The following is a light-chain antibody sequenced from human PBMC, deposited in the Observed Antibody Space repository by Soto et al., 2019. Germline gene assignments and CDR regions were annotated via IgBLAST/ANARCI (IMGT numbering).Light chain of an antibody. J-gene: IGLJ1*01. CDR3: SSYTTISTYV. CDR2: DVS. Sequence: QSVLTQPASVSGSPGQSNTISCTGTSSDVGSYNYVSWYQQRPGNAPRLMIHDVSNRPSGVSNRFSGSKSGNTASLTISGLQAEDEADYYCSSYTTISTYVFGTGTKLTVL. V-gene: IGLV2-14*03. CDR1: SSDVGSYNY.